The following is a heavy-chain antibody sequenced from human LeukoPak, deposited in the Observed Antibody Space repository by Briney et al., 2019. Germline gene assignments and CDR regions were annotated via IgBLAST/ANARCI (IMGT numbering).Heavy chain of an antibody. CDR1: VYIFSDYV. CDR3: ARDAVEWLLPQAMDF. J-gene: IGHJ4*02. D-gene: IGHD3-3*01. Sequence: SVQVSRLACVYIFSDYVLSGVGQAAGREGDGMGWISGHNGNTEYAQNLQDRVTMTTDTSTNTVDIELRSLRSHDTAVYYCARDAVEWLLPQAMDFWGQGTLITVSS. CDR2: ISGHNGNT. V-gene: IGHV1-18*01.